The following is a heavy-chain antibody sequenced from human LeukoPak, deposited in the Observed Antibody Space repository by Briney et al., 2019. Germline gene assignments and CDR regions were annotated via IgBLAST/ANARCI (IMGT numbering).Heavy chain of an antibody. D-gene: IGHD3-10*01. Sequence: PSETLSLTCTVSGYSISRGYYWGWVRQPPGKRLEWIGSIYHIGDTAYNPSLKDRVTISVDTPKNQLSLKLSSVTAADTAVYYCARQTYYYGSGRFYNAGNWFDPWGQGTLVTVSS. V-gene: IGHV4-38-2*02. CDR3: ARQTYYYGSGRFYNAGNWFDP. CDR2: IYHIGDT. J-gene: IGHJ5*02. CDR1: GYSISRGYY.